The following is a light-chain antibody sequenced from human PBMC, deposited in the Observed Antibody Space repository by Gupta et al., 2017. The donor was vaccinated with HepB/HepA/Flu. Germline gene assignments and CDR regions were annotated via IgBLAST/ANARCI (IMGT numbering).Light chain of an antibody. Sequence: EIVMTQSPDSLAVSLRARATITCKSSQTVLSSSHNKNYLAWFQQKPGQPPRLLIAGASTRDSEVPDRFSGSGSGTECTPTISRLQAEDVAVYYCQQYYTTPWTFGQGTKVEIK. V-gene: IGKV4-1*01. J-gene: IGKJ1*01. CDR3: QQYYTTPWT. CDR1: QTVLSSSHNKNY. CDR2: GAS.